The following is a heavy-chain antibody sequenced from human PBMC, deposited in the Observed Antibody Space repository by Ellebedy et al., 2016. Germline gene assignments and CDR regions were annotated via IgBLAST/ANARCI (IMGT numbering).Heavy chain of an antibody. CDR1: GFTFSSYA. D-gene: IGHD6-13*01. Sequence: GGSLRLXXAASGFTFSSYAMSWVRQAPGKGLEWVSAISGSGGSTYYADSVKGRFTISRDNSKNTLYLQMNSLRAEDTAVYYCAKWLVRSSSWKRYYYYGMDVWGQGTTVTVSS. V-gene: IGHV3-23*01. CDR2: ISGSGGST. J-gene: IGHJ6*02. CDR3: AKWLVRSSSWKRYYYYGMDV.